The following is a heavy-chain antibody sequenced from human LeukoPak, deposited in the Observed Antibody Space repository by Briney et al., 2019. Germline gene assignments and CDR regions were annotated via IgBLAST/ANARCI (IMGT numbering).Heavy chain of an antibody. CDR2: INPSGGST. V-gene: IGHV1-46*01. D-gene: IGHD4-17*01. Sequence: GASVKVSCKASGYTFTSYYMHWVRQAPGQGLEWMGVINPSGGSTSYAQKFQGRVTMTRDTSTSTVYMELSSLRSEDTAVYYCARFTVTNDYFDYWGQGTLVTVSS. J-gene: IGHJ4*02. CDR1: GYTFTSYY. CDR3: ARFTVTNDYFDY.